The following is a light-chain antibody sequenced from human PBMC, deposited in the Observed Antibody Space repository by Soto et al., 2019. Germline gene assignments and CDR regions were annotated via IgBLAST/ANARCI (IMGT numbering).Light chain of an antibody. V-gene: IGKV3-15*01. CDR2: GAS. CDR3: QQYNNWPVT. J-gene: IGKJ3*01. CDR1: QSVSSN. Sequence: EIVMTQSPATLSVSPGERATLSCRASQSVSSNLAWYQQKPGQAPRLLNYGASTRATGIPARFSGSGSGTEFTLTISSLQSEDFAVYYCQQYNNWPVTFGPGTKVDIK.